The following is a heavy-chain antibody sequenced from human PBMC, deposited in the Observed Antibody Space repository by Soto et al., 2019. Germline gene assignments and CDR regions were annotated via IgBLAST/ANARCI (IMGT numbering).Heavy chain of an antibody. Sequence: ASVKVSCKASGYTFTSYGISWVRQAPGQGLEWMGWISAYNGNTNYAQKLQGRVTMTTDTSTSTAYMELRSLRSDDTAVYYCVRWTLGGVVPAETYYFDYWGQGTLVTV. D-gene: IGHD2-2*01. CDR1: GYTFTSYG. CDR2: ISAYNGNT. CDR3: VRWTLGGVVPAETYYFDY. V-gene: IGHV1-18*04. J-gene: IGHJ4*02.